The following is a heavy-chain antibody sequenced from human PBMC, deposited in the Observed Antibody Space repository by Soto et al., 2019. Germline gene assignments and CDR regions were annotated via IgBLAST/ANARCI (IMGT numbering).Heavy chain of an antibody. CDR2: IYHSGKT. J-gene: IGHJ3*02. D-gene: IGHD3-22*01. CDR1: SGSISSSSYY. CDR3: ARPTMINVGGAFDI. Sequence: QLQLQESGPGLVKPSETLSLTCTVSSGSISSSSYYWGWIRQTPEKGLEWIGSIYHSGKTYYNSSLKSRVTMSVDTCKNQFSLRLSSVTAADTAVYYCARPTMINVGGAFDIWGQGTMVTVSS. V-gene: IGHV4-39*01.